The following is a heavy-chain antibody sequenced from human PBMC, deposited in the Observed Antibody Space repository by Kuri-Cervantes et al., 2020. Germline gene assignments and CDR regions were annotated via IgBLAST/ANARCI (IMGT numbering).Heavy chain of an antibody. CDR3: AKAIYGDYAYAANLFDY. V-gene: IGHV3-9*01. CDR2: ISWNSGSI. Sequence: GGSLRLSCAASGFTFDDYAMHWVRQAPGKGLERVSGISWNSGSIGYADSVKGRFTISRDNAKNSPYLQMNSLRAEDTALYYCAKAIYGDYAYAANLFDYWGQGTLVTVSS. J-gene: IGHJ4*02. CDR1: GFTFDDYA. D-gene: IGHD4-17*01.